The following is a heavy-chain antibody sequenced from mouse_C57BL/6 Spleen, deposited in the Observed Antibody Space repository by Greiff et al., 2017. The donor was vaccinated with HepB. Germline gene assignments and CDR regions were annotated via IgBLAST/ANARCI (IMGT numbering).Heavy chain of an antibody. V-gene: IGHV3-6*01. CDR3: ARFFGVAMDY. CDR2: ISYDGSN. Sequence: EVQRVESGPGLVKPSQSLSLTCSVTGYSITSGYYWNWIRQFPGNKLEWMGYISYDGSNNYNPSLKNRISITRDTSKNQFFLKLNSVTTEDTATYYCARFFGVAMDYWGQGTSVTVSS. J-gene: IGHJ4*01. CDR1: GYSITSGYY.